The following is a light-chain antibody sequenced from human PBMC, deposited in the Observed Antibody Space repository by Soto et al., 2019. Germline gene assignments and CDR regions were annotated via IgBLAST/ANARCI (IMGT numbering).Light chain of an antibody. CDR2: EDN. J-gene: IGLJ2*01. CDR1: RGSIASNY. V-gene: IGLV6-57*04. CDR3: QSYDRNSPVI. Sequence: NFMLIQPHSVSGSPGKTVTISCTRSRGSIASNYVQWFQQRPGSAPTILIFEDNESPSGVPGRFSGSIDRSSNSASLTIAGLQTEDEADYYGQSYDRNSPVIFGGGTQLTVL.